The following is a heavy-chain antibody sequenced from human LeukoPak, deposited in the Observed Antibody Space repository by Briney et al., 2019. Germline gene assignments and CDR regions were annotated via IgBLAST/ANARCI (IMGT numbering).Heavy chain of an antibody. D-gene: IGHD5-24*01. V-gene: IGHV1-69*05. J-gene: IGHJ4*02. CDR2: IIPIFGTA. Sequence: SVKVSCKASGGTFSSYAISWVRQAPGQRLEWMGRIIPIFGTANYAQKFQGRVTITTDESTSTAYMELSSLRSEDTAVYYCARDGRDGYNLLSYWGQGTLVTVSS. CDR1: GGTFSSYA. CDR3: ARDGRDGYNLLSY.